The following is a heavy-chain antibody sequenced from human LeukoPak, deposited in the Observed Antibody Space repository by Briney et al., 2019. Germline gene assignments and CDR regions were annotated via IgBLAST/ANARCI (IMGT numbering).Heavy chain of an antibody. Sequence: GRSLSPSCAASGFTFSSYAMHLVRQTPPKGLEWVAGISFAGSNKYYAASVKGRFTISRDNSKNPLYLQMTSLRAEDTAVYYCARNSLEYSSLDYWGQGTLVTVSS. CDR3: ARNSLEYSSLDY. CDR2: ISFAGSNK. V-gene: IGHV3-30*04. J-gene: IGHJ4*02. CDR1: GFTFSSYA. D-gene: IGHD6-6*01.